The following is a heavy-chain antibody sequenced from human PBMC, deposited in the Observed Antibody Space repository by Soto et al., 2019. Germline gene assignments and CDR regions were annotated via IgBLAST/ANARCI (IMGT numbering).Heavy chain of an antibody. CDR1: GYTFPSYD. CDR2: INPNSGNT. CDR3: ARTVIKDKYYYYYCMDV. J-gene: IGHJ6*02. Sequence: GASVKVSCKASGYTFPSYDSNWVRQATGQGLEWMGWINPNSGNTGYAQKFQGRVTMTRNTSFSTAYMEPSSLTSEDTAVYYCARTVIKDKYYYYYCMDVWGQGTTVTVSS. V-gene: IGHV1-8*01. D-gene: IGHD4-17*01.